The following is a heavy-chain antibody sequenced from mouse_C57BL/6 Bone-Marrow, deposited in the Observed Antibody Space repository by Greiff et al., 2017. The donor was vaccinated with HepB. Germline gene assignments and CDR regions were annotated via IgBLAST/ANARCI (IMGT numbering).Heavy chain of an antibody. CDR3: TTKGVDY. Sequence: EVQLQQSGAELVRPGASVKLSCTASGFNIKDDYMHWVKQRPEQGLEWIGWIDPENGDTEYASKFQGKATITADTSSNTAYLQLSSLTSEDTAVYYCTTKGVDYWGRGTTLAVSS. CDR1: GFNIKDDY. J-gene: IGHJ2*01. V-gene: IGHV14-4*01. CDR2: IDPENGDT.